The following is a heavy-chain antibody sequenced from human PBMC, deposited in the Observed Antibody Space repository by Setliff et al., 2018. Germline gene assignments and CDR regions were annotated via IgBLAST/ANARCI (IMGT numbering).Heavy chain of an antibody. V-gene: IGHV1-3*01. Sequence: ASVKVSCKASGYTFTSYGVHWVRQAPGQRLEWMGWINAANGKTKYSQKFQGRVTITRDTSANTAFMELSSLRSEDSSMYYCARGQTVGPNSGKDYWGQGTLVTVSS. CDR2: INAANGKT. CDR1: GYTFTSYG. J-gene: IGHJ4*02. D-gene: IGHD1-26*01. CDR3: ARGQTVGPNSGKDY.